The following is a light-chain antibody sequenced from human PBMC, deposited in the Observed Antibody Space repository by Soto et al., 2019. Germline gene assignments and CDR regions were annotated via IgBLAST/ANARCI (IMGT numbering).Light chain of an antibody. V-gene: IGKV3-20*01. CDR1: QSVPKNY. CDR3: QQCSTPPLT. CDR2: DAS. J-gene: IGKJ4*01. Sequence: EIVLTQSPGTLSLSPGERATLSCRASQSVPKNYLAWYQQKPGQAPRLLIDDASRRASGIPDRFSGSGSGTDFTLTISRLEPEDFAVYYCQQCSTPPLTFGGGTKVEI.